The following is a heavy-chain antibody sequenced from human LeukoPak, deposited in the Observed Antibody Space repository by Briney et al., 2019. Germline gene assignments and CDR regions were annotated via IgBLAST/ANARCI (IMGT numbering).Heavy chain of an antibody. Sequence: GGSLRLSCAASGFTFSNAWMNWVRQAPGKGLEWVGRIKSKTDGGTTDYAAPVKGRFTISRDDSKNTLYLQMNSLRAEDTAVYYCAKVDQEESGWYFDYWGQGTLITVSS. J-gene: IGHJ4*02. D-gene: IGHD6-19*01. CDR1: GFTFSNAW. CDR3: AKVDQEESGWYFDY. CDR2: IKSKTDGGTT. V-gene: IGHV3-15*07.